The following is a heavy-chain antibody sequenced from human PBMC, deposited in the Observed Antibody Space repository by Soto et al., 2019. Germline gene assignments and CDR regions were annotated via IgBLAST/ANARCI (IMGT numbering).Heavy chain of an antibody. J-gene: IGHJ3*02. Sequence: GGSLRVSCTASAFTFSDHYRDCDRQAPAKRLEWVGRTRNKANSYTTEYAASVKGRFTISRDDSKNSLYLQMNSLKTEDTAVYYCARTYTPYCTNGVCYAFDIWGQGTMVTVSS. CDR3: ARTYTPYCTNGVCYAFDI. D-gene: IGHD2-8*01. V-gene: IGHV3-72*01. CDR2: TRNKANSYTT. CDR1: AFTFSDHY.